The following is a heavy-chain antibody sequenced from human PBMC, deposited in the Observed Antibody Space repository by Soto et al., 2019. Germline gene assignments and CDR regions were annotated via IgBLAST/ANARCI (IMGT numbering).Heavy chain of an antibody. CDR3: ARDFYGGYTYGPGDY. CDR1: GFTFSSYG. V-gene: IGHV3-7*01. D-gene: IGHD5-18*01. J-gene: IGHJ4*02. Sequence: GALRLSCAASGFTFSSYGMHWVRQAPGKGLEWVANIHGDGGKIYYVDSVKGRFTISRDNAKRSLYLQMNSLRAEDTAVYYCARDFYGGYTYGPGDYWGQGALVTVSS. CDR2: IHGDGGKI.